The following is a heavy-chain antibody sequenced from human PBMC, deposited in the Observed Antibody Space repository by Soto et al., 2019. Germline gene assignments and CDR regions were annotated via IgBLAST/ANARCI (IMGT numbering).Heavy chain of an antibody. Sequence: QVQLVQSGAEVKKPGASVKVSCKASGYTFTSYYMHWVRQAPGQGLEWMGIINPSGGSTSYAQKFQGRVTMTRDTSKSTVYMELSSLRYEDTAVYYCARGTNYDILTGYYNLHHWFDPWGQGTLVTVSS. V-gene: IGHV1-46*03. D-gene: IGHD3-9*01. CDR2: INPSGGST. CDR3: ARGTNYDILTGYYNLHHWFDP. J-gene: IGHJ5*02. CDR1: GYTFTSYY.